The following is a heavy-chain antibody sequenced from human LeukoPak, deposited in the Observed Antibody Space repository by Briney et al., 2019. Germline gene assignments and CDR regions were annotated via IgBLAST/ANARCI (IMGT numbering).Heavy chain of an antibody. CDR2: INEDGSQK. J-gene: IGHJ4*02. V-gene: IGHV3-7*01. D-gene: IGHD3-10*01. CDR1: GFTFRSPW. CDR3: ARAPMIRGVITSFDQ. Sequence: GGSLRLSCVESGFTFRSPWMAWLRQAPEKGLEWVANINEDGSQKYYLGSVTGRFTISRDNAENSLYLQMDGLREEDAAVYYCARAPMIRGVITSFDQWGQGTLVTVRS.